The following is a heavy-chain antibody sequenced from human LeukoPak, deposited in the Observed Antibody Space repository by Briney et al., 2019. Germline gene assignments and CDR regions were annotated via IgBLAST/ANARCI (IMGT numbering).Heavy chain of an antibody. D-gene: IGHD6-19*01. CDR3: ARPHEVAGTQPT. J-gene: IGHJ5*02. V-gene: IGHV4-39*01. Sequence: KTSETLSLTCTVSGGSISSSSYYWGWIRQPPGKGLEWIGSIYHSGSTYYNPSLKSRVTISVDTSENQFSLRLNSVTAADTAVYYCARPHEVAGTQPTWGQGILVTVSS. CDR1: GGSISSSSYY. CDR2: IYHSGST.